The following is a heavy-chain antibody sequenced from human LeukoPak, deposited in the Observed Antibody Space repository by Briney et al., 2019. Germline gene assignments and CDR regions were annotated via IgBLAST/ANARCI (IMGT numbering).Heavy chain of an antibody. CDR3: AKSVYGDYDYFDY. V-gene: IGHV5-51*01. CDR1: GYTFTSYW. CDR2: IYPGDSDT. Sequence: KVSCKASGYTFTSYWIGWVRQMPGKGLEWMGIIYPGDSDTRYSPSFQGQVTISADKSISTAYLQWSSLKASDTAMYYCAKSVYGDYDYFDYWGQGTLVTVSS. D-gene: IGHD4-17*01. J-gene: IGHJ4*02.